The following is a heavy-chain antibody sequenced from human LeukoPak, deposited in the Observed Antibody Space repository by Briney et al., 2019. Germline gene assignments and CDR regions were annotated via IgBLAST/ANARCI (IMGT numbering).Heavy chain of an antibody. V-gene: IGHV3-33*01. CDR2: IWYDGSNK. D-gene: IGHD6-13*01. J-gene: IGHJ5*02. CDR3: ARADYSSSSNNWFDP. Sequence: GGFLRLSCAASGFTFSSYGMHWVRQAPGKGLEWVAVIWYDGSNKYYADSVKGRFTISRDNSKNTLYLQMNSLRAEDTAVYYCARADYSSSSNNWFDPWGQGTLVTVSS. CDR1: GFTFSSYG.